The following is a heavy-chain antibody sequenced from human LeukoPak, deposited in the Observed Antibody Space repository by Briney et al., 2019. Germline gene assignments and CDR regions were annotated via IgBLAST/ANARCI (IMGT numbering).Heavy chain of an antibody. CDR1: GYSISSGYY. D-gene: IGHD6-19*01. J-gene: IGHJ4*02. V-gene: IGHV4-38-2*02. CDR3: ARGSSGWYTPRFDY. CDR2: IYHSGST. Sequence: PSETLSLTCTVSGYSISSGYYWGWIRQPPGKGLEWIGSIYHSGSTYYNPSLKSRVTISVDTSKNQFSLKLSSVTAADTAVYYCARGSSGWYTPRFDYWGQGTLVTVSS.